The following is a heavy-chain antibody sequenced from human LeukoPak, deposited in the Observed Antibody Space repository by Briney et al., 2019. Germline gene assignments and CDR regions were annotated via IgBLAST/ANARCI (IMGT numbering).Heavy chain of an antibody. J-gene: IGHJ5*02. V-gene: IGHV1-18*01. CDR2: ISAYNGNT. Sequence: ASVTVSFKASGYTFTSYGISWVRHAPGQGLEWMGWISAYNGNTNYAQKLQGRVTMTTDTSTSTAYMELRSLRSDDTAVYYCARDQKQWLVQAGWFDPWGQGTLVTVSS. CDR3: ARDQKQWLVQAGWFDP. D-gene: IGHD6-19*01. CDR1: GYTFTSYG.